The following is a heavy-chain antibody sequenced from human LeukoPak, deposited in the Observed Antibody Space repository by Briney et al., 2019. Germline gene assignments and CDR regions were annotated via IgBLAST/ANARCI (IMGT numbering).Heavy chain of an antibody. CDR3: ASYNFWSGNFDY. CDR1: GGSVSSGSFY. Sequence: SETLSLTCTVSGGSVSSGSFYRTWIRQPPGKGLEWIGYIYYSGSTNYNPSLKSRVTISVDTSKNQFSLKLSSVTAADTAVYYCASYNFWSGNFDYWGQGTLVTVSS. D-gene: IGHD3-3*01. V-gene: IGHV4-61*01. CDR2: IYYSGST. J-gene: IGHJ4*02.